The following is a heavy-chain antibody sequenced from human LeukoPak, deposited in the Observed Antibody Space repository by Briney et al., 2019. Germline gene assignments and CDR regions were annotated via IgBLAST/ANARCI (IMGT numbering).Heavy chain of an antibody. CDR1: AFSFSSYC. V-gene: IGHV3-48*04. CDR3: ARGSGYLDY. CDR2: IRSSSSTT. Sequence: GGSLRLSCAAAAFSFSSYCMNWVRPVPGKGREWDSSIRSSSSTTNYGDSVKGRFTISRDNAKNSLYLQMNSQRGENTAVYYCARGSGYLDYWGQGTLVTVSS. J-gene: IGHJ4*02.